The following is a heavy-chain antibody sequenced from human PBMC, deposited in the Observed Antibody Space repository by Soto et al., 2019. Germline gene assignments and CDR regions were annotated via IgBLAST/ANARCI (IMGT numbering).Heavy chain of an antibody. CDR1: GYTFTNFG. Sequence: QVQLVQSGAEVKKPGASVKFSCKASGYTFTNFGIRWVRQAPGQGLELMGGISAYNGNTNYAQKFQGRVTMTTDTAPSTAYMEVRSLRFDYTAVYYCARVGYPIDYWGQGTLVTVSS. CDR2: ISAYNGNT. V-gene: IGHV1-18*01. J-gene: IGHJ4*02. D-gene: IGHD6-13*01. CDR3: ARVGYPIDY.